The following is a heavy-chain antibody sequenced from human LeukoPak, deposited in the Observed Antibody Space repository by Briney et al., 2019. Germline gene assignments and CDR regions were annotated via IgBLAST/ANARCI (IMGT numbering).Heavy chain of an antibody. V-gene: IGHV3-11*01. Sequence: GGSLRLSCAASGFTFSDYYMSWIRQAPGKGLEWVSYISDRGDTIYYADSVKGRFTVSRDNANNSVSLQMNSLSADDSAVYYCARLKAGNWGPGTLVTVSS. CDR1: GFTFSDYY. CDR3: ARLKAGN. CDR2: ISDRGDTI. J-gene: IGHJ4*02.